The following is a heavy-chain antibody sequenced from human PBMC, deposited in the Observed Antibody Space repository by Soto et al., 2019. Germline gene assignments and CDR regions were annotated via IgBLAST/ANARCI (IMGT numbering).Heavy chain of an antibody. D-gene: IGHD4-17*01. CDR3: AREDHGDYYYSYGMDV. J-gene: IGHJ6*02. CDR2: IYYSGST. CDR1: GGSISSGGYY. Sequence: QVQLQESGPGLVKPSQTLSLTCTVSGGSISSGGYYWSWIRQHPGKGLEWIGYIYYSGSTYYNPSLKGRVTISVDTSKNQFSLKLSSVTAADTAVYYCAREDHGDYYYSYGMDVWGQGTTVTVSS. V-gene: IGHV4-31*03.